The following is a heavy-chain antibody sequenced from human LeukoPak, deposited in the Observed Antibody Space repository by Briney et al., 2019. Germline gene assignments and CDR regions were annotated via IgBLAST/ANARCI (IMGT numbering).Heavy chain of an antibody. CDR1: GGSISTYY. CDR2: IYHSGST. Sequence: PSETLSLTCTLSGGSISTYYWSWIRQPPGKRLEWIGYIYHSGSTNYNPSLKSRVTISVDTSKNQFSLKLSSVTAADTAVYYCARGGGYAGPIGYWGQGALVTVSS. D-gene: IGHD5-12*01. CDR3: ARGGGYAGPIGY. J-gene: IGHJ4*02. V-gene: IGHV4-59*01.